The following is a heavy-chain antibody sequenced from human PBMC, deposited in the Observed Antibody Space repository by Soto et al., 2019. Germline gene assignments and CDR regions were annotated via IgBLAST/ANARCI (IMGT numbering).Heavy chain of an antibody. CDR2: INPNSGGT. Sequence: ASVKVSCKASGYTFTGYYMHWVRQAPGQGLEWMGWINPNSGGTNYAQKFQGWVTMTRDTSISTAYMELSRLRSEDTAVYYCARGPVVPAAINYYYYYMDVWGKGTTVTVSS. J-gene: IGHJ6*03. V-gene: IGHV1-2*04. D-gene: IGHD2-2*02. CDR3: ARGPVVPAAINYYYYYMDV. CDR1: GYTFTGYY.